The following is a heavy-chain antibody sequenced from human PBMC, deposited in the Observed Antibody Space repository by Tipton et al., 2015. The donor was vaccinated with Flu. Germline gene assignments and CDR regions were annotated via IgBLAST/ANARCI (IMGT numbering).Heavy chain of an antibody. CDR1: GGTIGSYY. CDR2: VYYLGNT. D-gene: IGHD1-26*01. V-gene: IGHV4-59*01. J-gene: IGHJ3*02. Sequence: LRLSCTVSGGTIGSYYWSWIRQSPGKGLEWIGYVYYLGNTNYNPSLTSRVTMSVDTSTNQFSLKLNSVTAADTAVYYCARAPGATRRAFDIWGQGTMVAVPS. CDR3: ARAPGATRRAFDI.